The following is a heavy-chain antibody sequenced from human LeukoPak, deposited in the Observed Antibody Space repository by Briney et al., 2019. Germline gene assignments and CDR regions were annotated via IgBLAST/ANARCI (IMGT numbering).Heavy chain of an antibody. CDR1: GYTFTSYG. V-gene: IGHV1-18*01. CDR2: ISAYNGNT. D-gene: IGHD3-10*01. Sequence: ASVKVSCKASGYTFTSYGISWVRQAPGQGLEWMGWISAYNGNTNYAQKLQGRVTMTTDTSTSTAYMELRSLRSEDTAVYYCARAPPMVRGVTKSNWFDPWGQGTLVTVSS. CDR3: ARAPPMVRGVTKSNWFDP. J-gene: IGHJ5*02.